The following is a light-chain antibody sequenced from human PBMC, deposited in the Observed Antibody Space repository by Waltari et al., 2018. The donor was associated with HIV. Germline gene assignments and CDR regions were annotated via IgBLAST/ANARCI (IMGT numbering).Light chain of an antibody. CDR2: SGN. Sequence: QPVLTQPPSASGTPGQGAIISCSGSSSNIGSHSLKWYQQLPGTAPKLLIHSGNQRPSGVPDRFSGSTSGTSASLAISGLQSDDEADYYCASWDDSLVEVFGGGTKLTVL. J-gene: IGLJ3*02. V-gene: IGLV1-44*01. CDR3: ASWDDSLVEV. CDR1: SSNIGSHS.